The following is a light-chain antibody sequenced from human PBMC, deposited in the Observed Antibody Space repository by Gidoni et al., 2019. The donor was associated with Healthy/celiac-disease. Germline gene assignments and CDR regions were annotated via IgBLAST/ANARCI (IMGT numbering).Light chain of an antibody. CDR1: RLGDKY. V-gene: IGLV3-1*01. CDR2: QDS. CDR3: QAWDSSTDVV. J-gene: IGLJ2*01. Sequence: SYELTQPPSGFVSPGQTASITCSGDRLGDKYACWYQQKPGLSPVLFIYQDSKRPSGIPERFSGSNPVNTATLTISGTQAMEEADYYCQAWDSSTDVVFGGGTKLTVL.